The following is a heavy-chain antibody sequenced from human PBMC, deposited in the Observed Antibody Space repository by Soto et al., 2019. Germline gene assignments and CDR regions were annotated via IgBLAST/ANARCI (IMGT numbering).Heavy chain of an antibody. CDR3: ARAPPPEWELLPGVFDV. D-gene: IGHD1-26*01. J-gene: IGHJ3*01. Sequence: GGSLRLSCAASGFTFSSFAMHWVRQAPGKGLEWVTLASFDGNTQYYADSVKGRFTISRDNSKNTLYLQMNSLRAEDTAVYYCARAPPPEWELLPGVFDVWGLGTMVTVSS. CDR1: GFTFSSFA. V-gene: IGHV3-30*14. CDR2: ASFDGNTQ.